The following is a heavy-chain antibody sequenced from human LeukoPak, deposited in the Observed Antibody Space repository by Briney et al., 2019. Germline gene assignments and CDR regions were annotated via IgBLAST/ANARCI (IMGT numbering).Heavy chain of an antibody. V-gene: IGHV3-9*01. CDR2: ISRSSGSI. CDR1: GFTFDDYA. CDR3: AKDKQGGDYYDSSGPLDY. J-gene: IGHJ4*02. D-gene: IGHD3-22*01. Sequence: GGSLRLSCAASGFTFDDYAMHWVRQAPGKGLEWVSGISRSSGSIAYADSVKGRFTISRDNAKNSLYLQMNSLRAEDTALYYCAKDKQGGDYYDSSGPLDYWGQGTLVTVSS.